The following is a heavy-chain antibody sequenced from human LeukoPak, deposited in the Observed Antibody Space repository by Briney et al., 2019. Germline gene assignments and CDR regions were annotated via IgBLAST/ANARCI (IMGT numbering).Heavy chain of an antibody. CDR3: ARGHSGWYDTGPFDY. V-gene: IGHV1-46*01. D-gene: IGHD6-19*01. CDR1: GYTFTSYY. CDR2: INPSGGST. J-gene: IGHJ4*02. Sequence: GASVKVSCKASGYTFTSYYMHWVRQAPGQGLEWMGIINPSGGSTSYAQKFQGRVTMTRDTSTSTVYMELSSLRSEDTAVYYCARGHSGWYDTGPFDYWGQGTLVTVSS.